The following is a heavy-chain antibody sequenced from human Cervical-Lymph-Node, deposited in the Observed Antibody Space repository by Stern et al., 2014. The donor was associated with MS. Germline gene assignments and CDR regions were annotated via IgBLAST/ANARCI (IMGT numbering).Heavy chain of an antibody. CDR1: GFTLSSNA. CDR2: ISYDGSNK. D-gene: IGHD1-26*01. J-gene: IGHJ6*02. CDR3: ARGRGRDYYGMDV. Sequence: VQLVESGGGVVQPGRSLRLSCAASGFTLSSNAMPWVRQAPGKGLEWVAVISYDGSNKYYADSVKGRFTISRDNSKNTLSLQMNSLRVEDTAVYYCARGRGRDYYGMDVWGQGTTVTVSS. V-gene: IGHV3-30*04.